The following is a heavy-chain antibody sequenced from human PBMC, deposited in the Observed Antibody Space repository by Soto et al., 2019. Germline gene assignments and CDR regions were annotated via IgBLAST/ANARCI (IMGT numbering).Heavy chain of an antibody. CDR1: GFTFSSYA. CDR3: VTPYYDFWSGYYTGGLDV. CDR2: ISSNGGST. V-gene: IGHV3-64D*06. D-gene: IGHD3-3*01. Sequence: PGGSLRLSCSASGFTFSSYAMHWVRQAPGKGLEYVSAISSNGGSTYYADSVEGRFTISRDNSKNTLYLQMSSLRAEDTAVYYCVTPYYDFWSGYYTGGLDVWGQGTTVTVSS. J-gene: IGHJ6*02.